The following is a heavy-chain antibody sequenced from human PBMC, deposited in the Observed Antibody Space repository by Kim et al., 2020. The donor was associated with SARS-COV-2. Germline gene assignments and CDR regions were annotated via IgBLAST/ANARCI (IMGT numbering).Heavy chain of an antibody. J-gene: IGHJ4*02. CDR2: ISYDGSNK. Sequence: GGSLRLSCAASGFTFSSYGMHWVRQAPGKGLEWVAVISYDGSNKYYADSVKGRFTISRDNSKNTLYLQMNSLRAEDRAVYYCAKDRGGYDVFDYWGQGTLVTVSS. D-gene: IGHD5-12*01. V-gene: IGHV3-30*18. CDR1: GFTFSSYG. CDR3: AKDRGGYDVFDY.